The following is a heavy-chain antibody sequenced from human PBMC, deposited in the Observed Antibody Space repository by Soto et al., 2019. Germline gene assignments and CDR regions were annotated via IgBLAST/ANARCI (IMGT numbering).Heavy chain of an antibody. Sequence: ASVRVACKASVSTFTSYGISWVRQAPGQGLEWMGWISAYNGNTNYAQKLQGRVTMTTDTSTSTAYMELRSLRSDDTAVYYCARDGVGYSYGYSYYGMDVWGQGTTVTVSS. J-gene: IGHJ6*02. D-gene: IGHD5-18*01. V-gene: IGHV1-18*01. CDR3: ARDGVGYSYGYSYYGMDV. CDR2: ISAYNGNT. CDR1: VSTFTSYG.